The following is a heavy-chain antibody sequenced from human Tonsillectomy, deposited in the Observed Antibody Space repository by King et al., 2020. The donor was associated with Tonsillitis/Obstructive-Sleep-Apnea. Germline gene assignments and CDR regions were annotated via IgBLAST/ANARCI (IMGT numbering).Heavy chain of an antibody. CDR3: ARQVGIGPFDS. J-gene: IGHJ4*02. V-gene: IGHV4-39*01. CDR1: GGSISSSSYY. D-gene: IGHD6-13*01. CDR2: IYYSGST. Sequence: QLQESGPGLVKPSETLSLTCTVSGGSISSSSYYWGWIRQPPGKGLEWIGSIYYSGSTYYNPSLKSRVTISVDTSKNQFSLKLSSVTAADAAVYYCARQVGIGPFDSWGQGTLVTVSS.